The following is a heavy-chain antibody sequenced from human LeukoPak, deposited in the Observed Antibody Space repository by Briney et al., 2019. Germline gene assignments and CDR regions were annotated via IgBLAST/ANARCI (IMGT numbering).Heavy chain of an antibody. CDR2: IYYSGST. D-gene: IGHD6-13*01. V-gene: IGHV4-39*07. J-gene: IGHJ4*02. CDR3: ARTFEQQLVPFDY. Sequence: SETLSLTCTVSGGSISSSSYYWGWIRQPPGKGLEWIGSIYYSGSTYYNPSLKSRVTISVDTSKNQFSLKLSSVTAADTAVYYCARTFEQQLVPFDYWGQGTLVAVSS. CDR1: GGSISSSSYY.